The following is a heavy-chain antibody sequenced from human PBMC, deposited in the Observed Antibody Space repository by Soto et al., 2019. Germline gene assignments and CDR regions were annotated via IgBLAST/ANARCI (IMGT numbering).Heavy chain of an antibody. V-gene: IGHV3-23*01. CDR2: ISGSGGST. D-gene: IGHD3-22*01. CDR3: AKWFRVTMIVVDASLDDFDI. CDR1: GFTFSSYA. Sequence: EVQMLESGGGLVQPGGSLRLSCAASGFTFSSYAMSWVRQAPGKGLEWVSVISGSGGSTYYADSVKGRFTISRDNSNNTLYLQMNSLIAEDTAVYYCAKWFRVTMIVVDASLDDFDIWGQGTLVTVSS. J-gene: IGHJ3*02.